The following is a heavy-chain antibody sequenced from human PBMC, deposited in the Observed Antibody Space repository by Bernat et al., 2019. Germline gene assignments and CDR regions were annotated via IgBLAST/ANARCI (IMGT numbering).Heavy chain of an antibody. V-gene: IGHV3-30*01. Sequence: QVQLVESGGGVVQPGRSLRLSCAASGFTFSSYAMHWVRQAPGKGLEWVAVISYDGSNKYYADSVKGRFTISRDNSKNTQYLQMNSLRAEDTAVYYCARDGYSGYGGAFDIWGQGTMVTVSS. CDR2: ISYDGSNK. J-gene: IGHJ3*02. D-gene: IGHD5-12*01. CDR1: GFTFSSYA. CDR3: ARDGYSGYGGAFDI.